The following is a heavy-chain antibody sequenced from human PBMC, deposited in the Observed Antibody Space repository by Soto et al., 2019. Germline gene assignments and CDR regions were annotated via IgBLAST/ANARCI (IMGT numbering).Heavy chain of an antibody. D-gene: IGHD3-16*01. Sequence: QVQLVQSGAEVKKPGASVKVSCKASGYTFTSYGISWVRQAPGQGLEWMGWISAYNGNTNYAQKLQGSVTMTKDTCTRTAYVELRSLRSDDTAVYYCARDRLLAPPIGGTYCGIYVWGQGTTVTVSS. CDR2: ISAYNGNT. CDR3: ARDRLLAPPIGGTYCGIYV. CDR1: GYTFTSYG. J-gene: IGHJ6*02. V-gene: IGHV1-18*01.